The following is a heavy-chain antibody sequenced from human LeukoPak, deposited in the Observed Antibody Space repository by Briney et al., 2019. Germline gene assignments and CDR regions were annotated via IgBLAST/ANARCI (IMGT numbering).Heavy chain of an antibody. V-gene: IGHV1-69*13. J-gene: IGHJ3*02. CDR1: GYTFNTYG. CDR3: ARFPSEYCSSTSCYGDAFDI. D-gene: IGHD2-2*01. Sequence: SVKVSCKASGYTFNTYGISWVRQAPGQGLEWMGGIIPIFGTANYAQKFQGRVTITADESTSTAYMELSSLRSEDTAVYYCARFPSEYCSSTSCYGDAFDIWGQGTMVTVSS. CDR2: IIPIFGTA.